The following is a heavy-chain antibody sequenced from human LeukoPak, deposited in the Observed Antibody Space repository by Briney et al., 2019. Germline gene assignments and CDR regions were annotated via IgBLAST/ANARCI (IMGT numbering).Heavy chain of an antibody. CDR1: GGSISSSSYY. CDR3: ARGGYNWNDGDGGFDY. D-gene: IGHD1-1*01. J-gene: IGHJ4*02. Sequence: PSETLSLTCTVSGGSISSSSYYWGWIRQPPGKGLEWIGSIYYGGSTFYNPSLRSRVTISLDRSKSQFSLKLRSVTGADTAVYYCARGGYNWNDGDGGFDYWGQGTLVTVSS. CDR2: IYYGGST. V-gene: IGHV4-39*07.